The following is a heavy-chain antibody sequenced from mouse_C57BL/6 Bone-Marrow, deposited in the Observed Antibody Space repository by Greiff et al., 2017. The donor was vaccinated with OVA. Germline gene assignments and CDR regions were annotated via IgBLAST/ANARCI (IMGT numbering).Heavy chain of an antibody. CDR3: ASPPTTVAATDY. CDR2: IDPSDSYT. CDR1: GYTFTSYW. Sequence: VQLQQPGAELVRPGTSVKLSCKASGYTFTSYWMHWVKQRPGQGLEWIGEIDPSDSYTNYNQKFKGKSTLTVDKSSSTAYMQLSSLTSEDSAVYYCASPPTTVAATDYWGQGTTLTVSS. D-gene: IGHD1-1*01. V-gene: IGHV1-59*01. J-gene: IGHJ2*01.